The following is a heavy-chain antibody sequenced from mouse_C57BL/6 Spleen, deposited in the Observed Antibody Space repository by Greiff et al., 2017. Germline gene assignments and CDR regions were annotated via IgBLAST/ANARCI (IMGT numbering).Heavy chain of an antibody. D-gene: IGHD1-1*01. Sequence: QVQLQQPGAELVRPGSSVKLSCKASGYTFTSYWMHWVKQRPIQGLEWIGNIDPSDSETHYNQKVKDKATLTVDKSSSTAYMQLSSLTSEDSAVYNCAREYYGSSYAMDYWGQGTSVTVSS. J-gene: IGHJ4*01. CDR2: IDPSDSET. CDR1: GYTFTSYW. V-gene: IGHV1-52*01. CDR3: AREYYGSSYAMDY.